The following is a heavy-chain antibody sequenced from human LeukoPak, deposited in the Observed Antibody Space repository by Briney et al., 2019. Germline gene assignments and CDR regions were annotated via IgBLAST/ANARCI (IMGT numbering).Heavy chain of an antibody. V-gene: IGHV1-24*01. CDR1: GYTLTELS. D-gene: IGHD2-2*01. CDR2: FDPEDGET. CDR3: AIFVCSSTSCYYGAFDI. Sequence: ASVKVSCKVSGYTLTELSMHWVRQAPGKGLEWMGGFDPEDGETIYAQKFQGRVTMTEDTSTDTAFMELSSLRSEDTAVYYCAIFVCSSTSCYYGAFDIWGQGTMVTVSS. J-gene: IGHJ3*02.